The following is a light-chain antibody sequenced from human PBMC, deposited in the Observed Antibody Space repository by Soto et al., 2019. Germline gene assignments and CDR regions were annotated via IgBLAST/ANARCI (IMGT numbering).Light chain of an antibody. CDR3: SSYSISTAYL. J-gene: IGLJ1*01. Sequence: QSVLTQPASVSGSPGQSITISRTGTSRDVGGYDYVSWYQLHPGKAPKLMVFEVSNRPSGVSYRFSGSKSGNTASLTISGLQAEDEADYFCSSYSISTAYLFGTGTKVTVL. V-gene: IGLV2-14*01. CDR1: SRDVGGYDY. CDR2: EVS.